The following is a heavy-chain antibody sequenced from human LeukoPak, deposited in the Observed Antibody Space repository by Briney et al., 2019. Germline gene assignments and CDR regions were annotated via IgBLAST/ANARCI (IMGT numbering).Heavy chain of an antibody. D-gene: IGHD3-10*01. J-gene: IGHJ4*02. CDR2: FDPEDGET. Sequence: GASVKVSCKVSGYTLTELSMHCVRQAPGKGLEWMGGFDPEDGETIYAQKFQGRVTMTEDTSTDTAYMELSSLRSEDTAVYYCATPSYITMVRGVISLDYWGQGTLVTVSS. V-gene: IGHV1-24*01. CDR3: ATPSYITMVRGVISLDY. CDR1: GYTLTELS.